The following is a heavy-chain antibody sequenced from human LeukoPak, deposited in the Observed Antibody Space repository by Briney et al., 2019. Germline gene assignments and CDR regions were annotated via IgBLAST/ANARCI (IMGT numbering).Heavy chain of an antibody. CDR3: AVDQVAGTSPIVDY. D-gene: IGHD6-19*01. CDR1: GYTFTSYG. V-gene: IGHV1-18*01. J-gene: IGHJ4*02. CDR2: ISAYNGNT. Sequence: GASVKVSCKASGYTFTSYGISWVRQAPGQGLEWMGWISAYNGNTNYAQKPQGRVTMTTDTSTSPAYMELRSLRSDGTAVYYCAVDQVAGTSPIVDYWGQGTLVTVSS.